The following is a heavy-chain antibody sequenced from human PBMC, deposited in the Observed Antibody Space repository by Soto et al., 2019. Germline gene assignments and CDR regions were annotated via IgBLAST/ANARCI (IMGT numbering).Heavy chain of an antibody. Sequence: PGESLKISCKGSGYSFTSYWIGWVRQMPGKGLEWMGIIYPGDSDTRYSPSFQGQVTISADKSISTAYLQWSSLKASDTAMYYCARHDGPILAYCGGDCYSLDYWGQGTLVTVSS. J-gene: IGHJ4*02. CDR1: GYSFTSYW. V-gene: IGHV5-51*01. CDR3: ARHDGPILAYCGGDCYSLDY. D-gene: IGHD2-21*02. CDR2: IYPGDSDT.